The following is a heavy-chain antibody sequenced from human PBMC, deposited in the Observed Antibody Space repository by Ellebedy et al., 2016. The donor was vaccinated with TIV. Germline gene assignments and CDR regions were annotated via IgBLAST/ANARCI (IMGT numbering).Heavy chain of an antibody. CDR3: ARDRDIRSSSDFQH. CDR1: GYTFTDYG. J-gene: IGHJ1*01. Sequence: AASVTVSCKASGYTFTDYGITWLRQAPGQGLEWMGWISTDMGNTNNAQEFRGRVTMTTDTSTTTGYMELRSLRSDDTALYYCARDRDIRSSSDFQHWGQGTLVTVSS. CDR2: ISTDMGNT. D-gene: IGHD6-6*01. V-gene: IGHV1-18*04.